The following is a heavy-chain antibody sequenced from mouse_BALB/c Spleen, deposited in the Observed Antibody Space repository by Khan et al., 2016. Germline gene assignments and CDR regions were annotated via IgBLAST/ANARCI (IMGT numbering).Heavy chain of an antibody. J-gene: IGHJ3*01. V-gene: IGHV1-87*01. Sequence: QVQLQQSGAELARPGASVRLSCKASGYTSANYWMQWVKQRPGQGLEWIGSIYPGDGDTRYSQKFKDKATLTADKSSSSAYMHLRSVASEDSAVYCWADALFVYWGQGTLVTVSA. CDR2: IYPGDGDT. CDR3: ADALFVY. CDR1: GYTSANYW.